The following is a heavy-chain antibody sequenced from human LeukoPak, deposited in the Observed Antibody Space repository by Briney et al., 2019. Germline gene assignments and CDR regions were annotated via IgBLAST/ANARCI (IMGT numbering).Heavy chain of an antibody. CDR3: ARYTGYCSSTSCYRDAFDI. D-gene: IGHD2-2*02. J-gene: IGHJ3*02. Sequence: SETLSLTCAVYGGSFSGYYWSWIRQPPEKGLEWIGEINHSGSTNYNPSLKSRVTISVDTSKNQFSLKLSSVTAADTAVYYCARYTGYCSSTSCYRDAFDIWGQGTMVTVSS. V-gene: IGHV4-34*01. CDR2: INHSGST. CDR1: GGSFSGYY.